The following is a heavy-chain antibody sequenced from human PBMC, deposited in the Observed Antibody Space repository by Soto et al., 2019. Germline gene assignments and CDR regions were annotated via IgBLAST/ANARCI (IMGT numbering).Heavy chain of an antibody. J-gene: IGHJ3*01. Sequence: ASVKVSCTASGYTFMDFYLHWVRQVPGQGFEWMGWINPYTGATRYAQKFQGRVTMTRDTSISTGYMELSRLKSDDTAVYYCARGLRKGYYDDSSGTFDVSDLCGLGTTVIV. V-gene: IGHV1-2*02. CDR3: ARGLRKGYYDDSSGTFDVSDL. CDR1: GYTFMDFY. CDR2: INPYTGAT. D-gene: IGHD3-22*01.